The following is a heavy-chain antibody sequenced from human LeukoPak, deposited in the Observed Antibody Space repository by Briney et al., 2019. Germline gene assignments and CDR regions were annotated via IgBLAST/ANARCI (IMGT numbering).Heavy chain of an antibody. CDR3: ARDRGRTRDGYNYYYYYGMDV. V-gene: IGHV4-59*01. J-gene: IGHJ6*02. D-gene: IGHD5-24*01. Sequence: SETLSLTCTVSGGSISSYYWSWIRQPPGEGLEWIGYIYYSGSTNYSPSLKSRATISVDTSKNQFSLRLSSVTAADTAVYYCARDRGRTRDGYNYYYYYGMDVWGQGTTVTVSS. CDR2: IYYSGST. CDR1: GGSISSYY.